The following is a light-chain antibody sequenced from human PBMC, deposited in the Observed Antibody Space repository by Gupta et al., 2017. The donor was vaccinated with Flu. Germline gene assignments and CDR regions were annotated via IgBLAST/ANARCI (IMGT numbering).Light chain of an antibody. Sequence: TQMTQSPSSLSASVGDRVTITCRASQSISSYLDWYQQKPGKAPKLLIYAASSLQSGVPSRFSGSGSGTDFTLTISSLQPEDFATYYCQQGDSTPLTFGGGTKVEIK. J-gene: IGKJ4*01. V-gene: IGKV1-39*01. CDR1: QSISSY. CDR2: AAS. CDR3: QQGDSTPLT.